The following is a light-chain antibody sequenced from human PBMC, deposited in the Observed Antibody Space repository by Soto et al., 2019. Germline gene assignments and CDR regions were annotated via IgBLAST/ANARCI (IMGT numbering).Light chain of an antibody. V-gene: IGLV1-47*01. CDR1: SSNIGNFY. Sequence: QSVLTQPPSASGTPGQRVTISCSGSSSNIGNFYVYWYQQLPGTAPKLLIYKNNQRPLGVPDRFSGSKSGTSASLAISGLRSEDEADYYCAAWDDRLSGPGVFGGGTQLTVL. J-gene: IGLJ7*01. CDR2: KNN. CDR3: AAWDDRLSGPGV.